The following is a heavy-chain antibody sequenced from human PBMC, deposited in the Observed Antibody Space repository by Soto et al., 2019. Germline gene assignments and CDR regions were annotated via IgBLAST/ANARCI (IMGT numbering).Heavy chain of an antibody. CDR3: ARGGGVYYFDY. Sequence: SETLSLTCAVSGDSISRSYWWSWVRKLPGKGLEWIGEIYHSGSTIYNPSLQSRVTISVDTSKSQFSLKLSSVTAADTAVYYCARGGGVYYFDYWGQGPLVTVSS. CDR2: IYHSGST. V-gene: IGHV4-4*02. J-gene: IGHJ4*02. D-gene: IGHD2-8*02. CDR1: GDSISRSYW.